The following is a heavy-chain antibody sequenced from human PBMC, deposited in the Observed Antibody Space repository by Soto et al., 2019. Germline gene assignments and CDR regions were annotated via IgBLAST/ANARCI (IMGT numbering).Heavy chain of an antibody. CDR2: IIPIFGTA. J-gene: IGHJ6*02. Sequence: QVQLVQSGAEVKKPGSSVKVSCKASGGTFSSYAISWVRQAPGQGLEWMGGIIPIFGTANYAQKFQGRVTITADKSTSTAYMELSSLRSEDTAVYYCARDSSWPGTATGVYGMDVWGQGTTVTVSS. CDR1: GGTFSSYA. D-gene: IGHD7-27*01. CDR3: ARDSSWPGTATGVYGMDV. V-gene: IGHV1-69*06.